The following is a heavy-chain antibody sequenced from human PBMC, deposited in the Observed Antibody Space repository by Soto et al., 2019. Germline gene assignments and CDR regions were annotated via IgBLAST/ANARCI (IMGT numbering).Heavy chain of an antibody. CDR2: IIPIFGTA. CDR3: ARYYYDSSGYWGHDAFDI. D-gene: IGHD3-22*01. J-gene: IGHJ3*02. V-gene: IGHV1-69*01. CDR1: GGTFSSYA. Sequence: QVQLVQSGAEVKKPGSSVKVSCMATGGTFSSYAISWVRQAPGQGLEWMGGIIPIFGTANYAQKFQGRVTITADESTSTAYMELSNLRSEDTAVYYCARYYYDSSGYWGHDAFDIWGQGTMVTVSS.